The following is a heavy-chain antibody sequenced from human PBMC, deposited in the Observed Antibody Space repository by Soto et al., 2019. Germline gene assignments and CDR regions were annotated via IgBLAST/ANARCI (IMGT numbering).Heavy chain of an antibody. J-gene: IGHJ6*02. D-gene: IGHD3-22*01. V-gene: IGHV1-3*01. CDR1: GYTFTSYG. CDR3: ARDPNYSSVYYHHYYYGMDV. CDR2: INAGNGNT. Sequence: QIQLMQSGAEVKKPGASVKVSCKASGYTFTSYGIHWVRQAPGQRLEWTGWINAGNGNTRYSEKFQGRVTITRDTAARPAYVELRRLRSEDTAVYYCARDPNYSSVYYHHYYYGMDVWGQGTTGTVSS.